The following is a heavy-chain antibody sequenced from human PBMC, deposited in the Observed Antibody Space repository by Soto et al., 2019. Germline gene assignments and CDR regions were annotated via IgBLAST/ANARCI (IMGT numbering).Heavy chain of an antibody. J-gene: IGHJ4*02. CDR1: GFTSSSYS. CDR3: AKALNRDFSDFDY. V-gene: IGHV3-23*01. CDR2: ITSGTRT. D-gene: IGHD3-10*01. Sequence: GGSLRLSCAASGFTSSSYSMSWVRQAPGKGLEWVSAITSGTRTYYADSVKGRFTISRDNSKNTVYLQMNSLRAEDTAVYYCAKALNRDFSDFDYWGQGTLVTVSS.